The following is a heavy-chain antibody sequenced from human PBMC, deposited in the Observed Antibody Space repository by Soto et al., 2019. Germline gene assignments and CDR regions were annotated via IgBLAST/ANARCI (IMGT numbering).Heavy chain of an antibody. CDR3: VKDLTPPVSRAFDH. Sequence: PGGSLRLSCSASGFIFSSYAMHWVRQAPGKGLEYVSGLSSRGGTTYYADSAKGRFTVSRNNSNNTLYLQMNSLRDDDTAVYYCVKDLTPPVSRAFDHWGQGTLVTVSS. D-gene: IGHD2-15*01. CDR1: GFIFSSYA. J-gene: IGHJ4*01. CDR2: LSSRGGTT. V-gene: IGHV3-64D*08.